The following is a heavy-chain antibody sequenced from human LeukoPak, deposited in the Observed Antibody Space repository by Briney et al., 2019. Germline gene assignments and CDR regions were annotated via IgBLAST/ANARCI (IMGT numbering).Heavy chain of an antibody. CDR3: ARISSSNWYNERGAFDV. D-gene: IGHD6-13*01. CDR1: GGSISSYY. Sequence: SETLSLTCTVSGGSISSYYWSWIRQPPGKGLEWIGYIYYSGSTNYNPSLKSRVTISVDTSKNQFSLKLSSVTAADAAVYYCARISSSNWYNERGAFDVWGQGTMVTVSS. V-gene: IGHV4-59*01. J-gene: IGHJ3*01. CDR2: IYYSGST.